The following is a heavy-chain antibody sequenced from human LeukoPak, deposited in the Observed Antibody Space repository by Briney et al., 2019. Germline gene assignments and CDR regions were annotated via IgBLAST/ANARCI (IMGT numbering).Heavy chain of an antibody. J-gene: IGHJ5*02. Sequence: GGSLRLSCAASGFTFSDYYMSWIRQAPGKGLEWVSYISSSSSYTNYADSVKGRFTISRDNAKNTVYLEMNSLSVEDTATYYCIRDFRSADLWGQGTLVTVTS. V-gene: IGHV3-11*05. CDR2: ISSSSSYT. CDR3: IRDFRSADL. CDR1: GFTFSDYY.